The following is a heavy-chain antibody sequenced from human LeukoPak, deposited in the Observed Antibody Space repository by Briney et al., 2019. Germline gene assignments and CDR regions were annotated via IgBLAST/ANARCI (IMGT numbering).Heavy chain of an antibody. CDR2: IGTAGDT. V-gene: IGHV3-13*01. CDR3: ARVAKERVGGVYYFDY. D-gene: IGHD1-1*01. Sequence: GGSLRLSCAASGFTFSDYDMHWVRQATGKGLEWVSAIGTAGDTYYTGSVKGRFTISRENAKNSLYLQMNSLRAGDTAVYYCARVAKERVGGVYYFDYWGQVTLVTVPS. CDR1: GFTFSDYD. J-gene: IGHJ4*02.